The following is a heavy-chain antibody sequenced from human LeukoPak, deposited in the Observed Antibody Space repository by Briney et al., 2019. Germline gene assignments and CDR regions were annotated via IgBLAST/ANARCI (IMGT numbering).Heavy chain of an antibody. J-gene: IGHJ6*03. CDR3: ARETRKQLWLHYYYYMDV. CDR2: IYYSGST. V-gene: IGHV4-59*01. D-gene: IGHD5-18*01. Sequence: PSETLSLTCSVSGGSICSYYWSCIRQPPGKGLEWIGYIYYSGSTNYNPSLKSRVTISVDTSKNQFSLKLSSVTAADTAVYYCARETRKQLWLHYYYYMDVWGKGTTVTVSS. CDR1: GGSICSYY.